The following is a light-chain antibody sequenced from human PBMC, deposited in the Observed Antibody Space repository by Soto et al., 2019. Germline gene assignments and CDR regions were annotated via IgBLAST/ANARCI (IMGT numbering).Light chain of an antibody. CDR1: QSVHTF. CDR3: HQRSNWPPDT. V-gene: IGKV3-11*01. CDR2: GAS. J-gene: IGKJ5*01. Sequence: EIVLTHSPDTLSLSPWEVASLSCRASQSVHTFLAWYQQKPGQAPRLLIYGASTRATDVPARFSGSGSGTDFTLTISSLEPEDFAVYYCHQRSNWPPDTFGQGTRLEIK.